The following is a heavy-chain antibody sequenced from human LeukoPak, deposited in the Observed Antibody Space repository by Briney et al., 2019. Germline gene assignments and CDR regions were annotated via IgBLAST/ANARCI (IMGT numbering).Heavy chain of an antibody. CDR2: INSDGTSS. J-gene: IGHJ4*02. Sequence: GGSLRLSCAASGFIFSNYWMYWVRQAPGKGLVWVSRINSDGTSSNYADSVKGRFTISRDNAKNTLYLQMNSLRAEDAAVYYCARVRSIVAAGTSAGYWGQGTLVTVSS. D-gene: IGHD6-13*01. CDR3: ARVRSIVAAGTSAGY. V-gene: IGHV3-74*01. CDR1: GFIFSNYW.